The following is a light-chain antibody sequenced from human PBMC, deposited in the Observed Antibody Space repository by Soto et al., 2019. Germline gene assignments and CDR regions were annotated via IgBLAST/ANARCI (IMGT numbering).Light chain of an antibody. Sequence: SYELTQPLSVSVALGQTARITCGGNNIGSKNVHWYQQKPGQAPVLVIYRDSNRPSGIPERFSGSNSGNTPTLTISRAQAGDEADYYCQVWDSYVVFGGGTKLTVL. V-gene: IGLV3-9*01. CDR3: QVWDSYVV. J-gene: IGLJ2*01. CDR1: NIGSKN. CDR2: RDS.